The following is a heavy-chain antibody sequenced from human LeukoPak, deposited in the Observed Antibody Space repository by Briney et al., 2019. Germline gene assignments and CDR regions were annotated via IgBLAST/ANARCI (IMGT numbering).Heavy chain of an antibody. CDR3: ARGGDIVVVPVAGFDY. J-gene: IGHJ4*02. CDR1: GFTFTSYS. V-gene: IGHV3-21*01. CDR2: ISSSSSYI. D-gene: IGHD2-2*01. Sequence: GGSLRLSCAASGFTFTSYSMNWVRQAPGKGLEWVSSISSSSSYIYYGDSVKGRFIVSRDTAKNSLYLQMNSLRADDTAVYYCARGGDIVVVPVAGFDYWGQGTLVTVSS.